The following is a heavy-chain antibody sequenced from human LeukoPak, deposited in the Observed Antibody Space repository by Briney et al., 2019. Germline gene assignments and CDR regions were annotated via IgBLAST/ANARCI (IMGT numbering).Heavy chain of an antibody. J-gene: IGHJ3*02. Sequence: GGSLRLSCAASGFTFSSYGMHWVRQAPGKGLEWVAVISYDGSNKYYADSVKGRFTISRDNSKNTLSLQMNSLRAEDTAVYYCAKDAFDTARGGDAFDIWGQGTMVTVSS. V-gene: IGHV3-30*18. CDR1: GFTFSSYG. D-gene: IGHD2-21*02. CDR3: AKDAFDTARGGDAFDI. CDR2: ISYDGSNK.